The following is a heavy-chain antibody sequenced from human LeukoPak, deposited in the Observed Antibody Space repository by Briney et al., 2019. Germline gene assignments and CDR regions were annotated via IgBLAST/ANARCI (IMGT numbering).Heavy chain of an antibody. Sequence: GRSLRLSCAASGFTFSSYGMHWVRQAPGKGLEWGAVIWYDGSNKYYADSVKGRFTISRDNSKNTLYLQMNSLRAEDTAVYYCAKDYYGSGRPRQIDYWGQGTLVTVSS. D-gene: IGHD3-10*01. CDR2: IWYDGSNK. CDR1: GFTFSSYG. J-gene: IGHJ4*02. V-gene: IGHV3-33*06. CDR3: AKDYYGSGRPRQIDY.